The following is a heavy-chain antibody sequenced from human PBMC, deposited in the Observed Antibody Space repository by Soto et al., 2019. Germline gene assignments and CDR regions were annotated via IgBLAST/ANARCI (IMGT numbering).Heavy chain of an antibody. CDR2: TSGSGGNT. CDR1: GFTLSSYA. Sequence: GGSLRLSCAASGFTLSSYAMSWVRQAPGKGLEWVSATSGSGGNTYYADSVKGRFTIYRDNSKNTLYLQMNSLRAEDTAVYYCAKTPIYCSGGSCYGGYFDYGGQGTLGTVSA. V-gene: IGHV3-23*01. CDR3: AKTPIYCSGGSCYGGYFDY. J-gene: IGHJ4*02. D-gene: IGHD2-15*01.